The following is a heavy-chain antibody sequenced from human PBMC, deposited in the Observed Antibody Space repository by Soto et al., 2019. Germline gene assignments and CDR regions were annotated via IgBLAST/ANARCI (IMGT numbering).Heavy chain of an antibody. CDR1: GFTFSSYG. CDR3: AKAGIQLWSSTEPNFDY. CDR2: ISYDGSNK. V-gene: IGHV3-30*18. J-gene: IGHJ4*02. D-gene: IGHD5-18*01. Sequence: GGSLRLSCAASGFTFSSYGMHWVRQAPGKGLEWVAVISYDGSNKYYADSVKGRFTISRDNSKNTLYLQMNSLRAEDTAVYYCAKAGIQLWSSTEPNFDYWGQGTLVTVSS.